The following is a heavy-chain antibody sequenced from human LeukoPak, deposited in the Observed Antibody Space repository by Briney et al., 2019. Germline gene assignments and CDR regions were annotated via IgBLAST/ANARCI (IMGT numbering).Heavy chain of an antibody. CDR2: INTDGSEE. D-gene: IGHD6-13*01. CDR1: GFIFSNFW. J-gene: IGHJ4*02. Sequence: GGSLRLSCAASGFIFSNFWMSWVRQAPGRGLEWVANINTDGSEEYYVDSVKGRFIISRDNARNSLCLQMNSLRAEDTAVYYCARDPAAWDYWGQGALVTVSS. CDR3: ARDPAAWDY. V-gene: IGHV3-7*01.